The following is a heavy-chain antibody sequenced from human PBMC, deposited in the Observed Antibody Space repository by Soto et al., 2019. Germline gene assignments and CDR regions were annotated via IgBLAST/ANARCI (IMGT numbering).Heavy chain of an antibody. V-gene: IGHV3-48*03. J-gene: IGHJ6*04. CDR3: ARRASR. D-gene: IGHD1-26*01. CDR1: GFTFSSSE. Sequence: GGSLRLSCSVSGFTFSSSEMYWVRQAPGKGLEWISYIHPSGQPIFYADSVKGRFTISRDNANNSLFLQMNSLRAEDTAVYYCARRASRWGKGTRVTVSS. CDR2: IHPSGQPI.